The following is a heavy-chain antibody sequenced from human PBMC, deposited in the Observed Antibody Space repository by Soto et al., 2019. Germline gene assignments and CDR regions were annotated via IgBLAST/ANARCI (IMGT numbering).Heavy chain of an antibody. Sequence: QVQLVVSGGGLVKPGGSLRLSCAASGFTFSDYYISWIRQAPGKGLEWVSYISSSGSIIYYADSVKGRFTISRDNAKNSLCLLMNSLSAENTAVYFCVLAVYDSNYYALTPLSPRHFWGQGTLVTVSS. CDR1: GFTFSDYY. V-gene: IGHV3-11*01. D-gene: IGHD4-4*01. CDR2: ISSSGSII. CDR3: VLAVYDSNYYALTPLSPRHF. J-gene: IGHJ4*02.